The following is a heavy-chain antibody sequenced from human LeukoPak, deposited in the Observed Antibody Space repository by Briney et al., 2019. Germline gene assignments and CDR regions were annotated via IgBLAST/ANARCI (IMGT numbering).Heavy chain of an antibody. V-gene: IGHV3-30*07. CDR1: GFTFSSYA. CDR3: AKSLQAWSSCPAY. D-gene: IGHD6-13*01. J-gene: IGHJ4*02. Sequence: PGGSLRLSCAASGFTFSSYAMHWVRQAPGKGLEWVAVISYDGSNKYYADSVKGRFTISRDNSKNTLYLQMNSLRAEDTAVYYCAKSLQAWSSCPAYWGQGTQVTVSS. CDR2: ISYDGSNK.